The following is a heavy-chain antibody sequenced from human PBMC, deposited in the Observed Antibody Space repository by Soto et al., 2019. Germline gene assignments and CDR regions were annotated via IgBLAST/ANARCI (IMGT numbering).Heavy chain of an antibody. Sequence: QVQLVQSGAEVKKPGSSVKVSCKASGGTFSSYTISWVRQAPGQGLEWMGRIIPILGIANYAQKFQCRVTITADKSTSTAYRELSSLRSEDTAVYYCAREEYYYGSGAFFDYRGQGTLVTVSS. V-gene: IGHV1-69*08. CDR1: GGTFSSYT. D-gene: IGHD3-10*01. CDR2: IIPILGIA. J-gene: IGHJ4*02. CDR3: AREEYYYGSGAFFDY.